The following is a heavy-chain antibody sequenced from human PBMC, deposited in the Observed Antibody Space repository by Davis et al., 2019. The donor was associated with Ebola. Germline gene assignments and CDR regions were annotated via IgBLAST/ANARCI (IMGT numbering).Heavy chain of an antibody. J-gene: IGHJ4*02. CDR1: GYTFTSYG. Sequence: ASVKVSCKSSGYTFTSYGLVWVRQAPGLGLEWMGWISGFNTNTNFAQKFQGRVTVSKDTSTNTAYMDLRSLTSDDTAIYYCASAPNHDVLTGTSSYYFDYWGQGTLVTVSS. CDR2: ISGFNTNT. D-gene: IGHD3-9*01. V-gene: IGHV1-18*04. CDR3: ASAPNHDVLTGTSSYYFDY.